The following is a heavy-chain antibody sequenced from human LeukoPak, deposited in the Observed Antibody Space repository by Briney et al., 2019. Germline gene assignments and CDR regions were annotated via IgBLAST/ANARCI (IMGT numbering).Heavy chain of an antibody. V-gene: IGHV4-59*12. CDR1: GGSISSYY. D-gene: IGHD3-22*01. CDR3: ARDKAGRYYDSSGYYFDY. CDR2: IYYSGST. Sequence: PSETLSLTCTVSGGSISSYYWSWIRQPPGKGLEWIGYIYYSGSTNYNPSLKSRVTMSVDTSKNQFSLKLSSVTAADTAVYYCARDKAGRYYDSSGYYFDYWGQGTLVTVSS. J-gene: IGHJ4*02.